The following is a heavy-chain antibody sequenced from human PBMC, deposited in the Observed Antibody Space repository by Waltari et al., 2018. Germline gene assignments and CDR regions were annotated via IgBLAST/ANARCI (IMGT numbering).Heavy chain of an antibody. CDR1: GGSIGSSSYH. V-gene: IGHV4-39*01. D-gene: IGHD2-21*01. J-gene: IGHJ4*02. CDR2: IYYSGST. Sequence: QLQLQESGPGLVKPSETLSLTCTVSGGSIGSSSYHWGWIRQPPGKGLEWIGSIYYSGSTYYNPSLKSRVTISVDTSKNQFSLKLSSVTAADTAVYYCARVVVIALFDYWGQGTLVTVSS. CDR3: ARVVVIALFDY.